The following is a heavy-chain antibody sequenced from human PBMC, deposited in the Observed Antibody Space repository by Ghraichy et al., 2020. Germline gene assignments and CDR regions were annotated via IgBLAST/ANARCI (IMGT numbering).Heavy chain of an antibody. CDR3: SKISDDNWSGFDL. J-gene: IGHJ5*02. V-gene: IGHV1-24*01. D-gene: IGHD3-22*01. CDR2: FDPEHAET. CDR1: GDTLNELS. Sequence: ASVKVSCKVSGDTLNELSIHWVRQPLGKGLEWMGGFDPEHAETIYAQEFQGRVTMIEDTSTETAYMELTSVRSDDTAVYFCSKISDDNWSGFDLWGRGTLVTVSS.